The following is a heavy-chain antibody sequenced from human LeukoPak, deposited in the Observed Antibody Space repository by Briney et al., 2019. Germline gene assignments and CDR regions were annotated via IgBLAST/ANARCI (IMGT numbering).Heavy chain of an antibody. J-gene: IGHJ6*03. CDR2: IYYSGST. Sequence: SETLSLTCTVSGGSISSSSYYWGWIRQPPGKGLEWIGSIYYSGSTYYNPSLKSRVTISVDTSKNHFSLKLSSVTAADTAVYYCARDWYYYYMDVWGKGTTVTVSS. CDR3: ARDWYYYYMDV. CDR1: GGSISSSSYY. V-gene: IGHV4-39*07.